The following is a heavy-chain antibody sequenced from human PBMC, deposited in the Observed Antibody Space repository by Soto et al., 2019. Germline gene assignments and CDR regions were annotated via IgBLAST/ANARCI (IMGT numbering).Heavy chain of an antibody. CDR1: GFAFSTYW. J-gene: IGHJ6*02. V-gene: IGHV3-74*01. Sequence: EVQLVESGGGLVQPGGSLRLSCAASGFAFSTYWMHWVHQAPGKGLLWVSRIKFDGSSTYYADSVKGRFTISRDDAKNTLFLQMNGLRVDDTAVYYCARGAKNIYAMDVWGQGATVTVSS. CDR3: ARGAKNIYAMDV. CDR2: IKFDGSST.